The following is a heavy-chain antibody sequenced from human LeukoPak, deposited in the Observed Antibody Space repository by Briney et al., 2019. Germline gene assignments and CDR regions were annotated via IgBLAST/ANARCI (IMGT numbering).Heavy chain of an antibody. CDR3: ARRPINCIIANCYVDY. J-gene: IGHJ4*02. D-gene: IGHD3-3*02. V-gene: IGHV1-2*02. Sequence: ASVNVSCTASVYTFTNFYIHWVRQAPGQGLEWMGWMNPNSGDTSYAREFQDRITMTRDTSLNTAYMELSRLRSDDTAVYFCARRPINCIIANCYVDYWGQGTLVTVSS. CDR2: MNPNSGDT. CDR1: VYTFTNFY.